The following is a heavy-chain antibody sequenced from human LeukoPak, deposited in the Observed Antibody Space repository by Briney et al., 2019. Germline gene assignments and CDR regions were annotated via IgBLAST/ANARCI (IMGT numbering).Heavy chain of an antibody. CDR3: ARVEYSYGTTTFDY. CDR1: GGSISSGGYY. V-gene: IGHV4-30-4*01. J-gene: IGHJ4*02. Sequence: SETLSLTCTVSGGSISSGGYYWSWIRQPPGKGLEWIGYIYYSGSTYYNPSLKSRVTISVDTSKNQFSLKLSSVTAADTAVYYCARVEYSYGTTTFDYWGQGTLVTVSS. CDR2: IYYSGST. D-gene: IGHD5-18*01.